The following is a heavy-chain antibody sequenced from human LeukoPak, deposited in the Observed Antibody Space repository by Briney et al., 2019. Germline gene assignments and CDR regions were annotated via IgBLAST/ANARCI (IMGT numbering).Heavy chain of an antibody. D-gene: IGHD7-27*01. CDR2: MNEDGSGT. Sequence: GGSLTLSCAVSGFTIRSSWMSWVRQTPGKGLEWVADMNEDGSGTYYVDPVKGRFTVSRDNAKNSLYLQMSSLRAEDTAVYYCARDPAWGAIDYWGQGTLVTVSS. CDR3: ARDPAWGAIDY. V-gene: IGHV3-7*01. J-gene: IGHJ4*02. CDR1: GFTIRSSW.